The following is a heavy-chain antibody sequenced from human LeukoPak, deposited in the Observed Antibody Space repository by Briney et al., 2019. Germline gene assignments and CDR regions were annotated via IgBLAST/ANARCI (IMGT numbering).Heavy chain of an antibody. J-gene: IGHJ4*02. CDR2: INPNSGGT. CDR3: ARQAMVRGVMFDY. V-gene: IGHV1-2*02. CDR1: GGTFTGYY. Sequence: ASVKVSCKASGGTFTGYYMHWVRQAPGQGLEWMGWINPNSGGTNYAQKFQGRVTMTRDTSISTAYMELSRLRSDDTAVYYCARQAMVRGVMFDYWGQGTLVTVSS. D-gene: IGHD3-10*01.